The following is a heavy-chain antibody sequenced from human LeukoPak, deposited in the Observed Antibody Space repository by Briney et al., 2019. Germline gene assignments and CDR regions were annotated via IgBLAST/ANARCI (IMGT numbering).Heavy chain of an antibody. J-gene: IGHJ4*02. D-gene: IGHD2-2*01. V-gene: IGHV3-23*01. CDR1: GLTGSNFA. Sequence: GGSLGLSCAASGLTGSNFAMSWVRQAPGQGLEGVPAISGSGGSTYYADSVRGRFTISRDNSKNTLYLQMNSLRAEDTAVYYCAKDRVAMHNWGQGTLVTVSS. CDR2: ISGSGGST. CDR3: AKDRVAMHN.